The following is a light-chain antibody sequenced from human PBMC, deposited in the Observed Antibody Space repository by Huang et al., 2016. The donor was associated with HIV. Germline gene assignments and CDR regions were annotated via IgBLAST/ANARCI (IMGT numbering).Light chain of an antibody. Sequence: DIVLTQTPLSLSVTPGQPASIPCKSGQSSLHRDGKTYLYWYLQKPSQSPQLLIYEVSSRFSGVPNRVSGSGSGTDFTLRSSRVEAEDVGVYYCMQGTHLPPRYTFGQGTKLEIK. CDR1: QSSLHRDGKTY. J-gene: IGKJ2*01. CDR2: EVS. V-gene: IGKV2-29*02. CDR3: MQGTHLPPRYT.